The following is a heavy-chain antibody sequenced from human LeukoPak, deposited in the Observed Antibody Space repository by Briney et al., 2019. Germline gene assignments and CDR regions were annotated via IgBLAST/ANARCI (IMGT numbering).Heavy chain of an antibody. Sequence: PGGSLRLSCAASGFTFSSYSMNWVRQAPGKGLEWVSSISSSSSYIYYADSVKGRFTISRDNAKNSLYLQMNSLRAEDTAVYYCARVKTAAQGVDYWGQGTLVTVSS. D-gene: IGHD6-13*01. V-gene: IGHV3-21*01. J-gene: IGHJ4*02. CDR3: ARVKTAAQGVDY. CDR2: ISSSSSYI. CDR1: GFTFSSYS.